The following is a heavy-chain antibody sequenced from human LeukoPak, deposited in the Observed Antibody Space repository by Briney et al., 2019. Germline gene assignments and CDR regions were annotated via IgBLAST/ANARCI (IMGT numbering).Heavy chain of an antibody. J-gene: IGHJ4*02. CDR3: ARGRTYDSGSFY. CDR1: SGSFNGYY. D-gene: IGHD3-10*01. CDR2: INHSGST. Sequence: SETLSLTCAVYSGSFNGYYWSWIRQPPGKRLEWIGEINHSGSTNYNPSLKSRVTISVGTSKNQFSLKLSSVTAADTAVYYCARGRTYDSGSFYWGQGTRVTVSS. V-gene: IGHV4-34*01.